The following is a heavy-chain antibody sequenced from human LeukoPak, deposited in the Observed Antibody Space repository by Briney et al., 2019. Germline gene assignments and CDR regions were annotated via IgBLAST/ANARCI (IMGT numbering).Heavy chain of an antibody. CDR3: AKDLAYCGGDCFEDAFDI. CDR2: ISGSGGST. Sequence: GGSLRLSCAASGFTFSSYAMSWVRQAPGKGLEWVSAISGSGGSTYYADSVKGRFTISRDNSKNTLYLQMNSLRAEDTAVYYCAKDLAYCGGDCFEDAFDIWGQGTMVTVSS. J-gene: IGHJ3*02. D-gene: IGHD2-21*02. V-gene: IGHV3-23*01. CDR1: GFTFSSYA.